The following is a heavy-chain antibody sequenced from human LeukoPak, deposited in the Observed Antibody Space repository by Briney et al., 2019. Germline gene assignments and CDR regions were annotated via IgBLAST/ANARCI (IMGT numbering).Heavy chain of an antibody. CDR3: ARWDGDYEGAEWFDP. J-gene: IGHJ5*02. Sequence: PGGSLRLSCAASGFTFSTYWMSWVRQAPGKGLEWVANIKQDGSGKYYVDSVKGRFTISRDNAKNSLYLQMNSLRAEDTAVYYCARWDGDYEGAEWFDPWGQGTLVTVSS. D-gene: IGHD4-17*01. CDR2: IKQDGSGK. CDR1: GFTFSTYW. V-gene: IGHV3-7*01.